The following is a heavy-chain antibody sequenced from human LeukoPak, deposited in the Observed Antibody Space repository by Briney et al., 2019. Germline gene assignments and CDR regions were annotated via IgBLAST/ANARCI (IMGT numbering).Heavy chain of an antibody. CDR1: GFTFSSYN. J-gene: IGHJ6*04. V-gene: IGHV3-48*04. Sequence: GSLTLSCAASGFTFSSYNRNWVRQPPGKGLEWVSYISYSGSTIYYADSVKGRFTISRDNAKNSLYLQMNSLRADDTAGYYCAELGITMIGGVWGKGTTVTISS. CDR2: ISYSGSTI. CDR3: AELGITMIGGV. D-gene: IGHD3-10*02.